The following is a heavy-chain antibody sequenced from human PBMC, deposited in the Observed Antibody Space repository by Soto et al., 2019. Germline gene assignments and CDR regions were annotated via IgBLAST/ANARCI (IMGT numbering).Heavy chain of an antibody. J-gene: IGHJ6*02. CDR1: GYTFTSYA. D-gene: IGHD6-13*01. CDR3: ARGAAVSGMHV. Sequence: ASVKVSCKASGYTFTSYAMHWVRQAPGQRLEWMGWINAGNGNTKYSQKFQGRVPITRDTSATTAYMELSSLRSEDTAVYYCARGAAVSGMHVWGQGTTVTVSS. CDR2: INAGNGNT. V-gene: IGHV1-3*01.